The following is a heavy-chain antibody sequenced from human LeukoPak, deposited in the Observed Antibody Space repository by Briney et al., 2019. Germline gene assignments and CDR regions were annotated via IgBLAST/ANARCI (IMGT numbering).Heavy chain of an antibody. V-gene: IGHV3-48*03. J-gene: IGHJ4*02. D-gene: IGHD6-19*01. CDR3: ARGLPDSGWPFDY. CDR2: IDTSGSSI. Sequence: GGSLRLSCAAHGFSFSSYEMNWVRQAPGKGLEWVSYIDTSGSSIYYADSVKGRFTISRDNAQSSLYLQMSSLSADDTAFYYCARGLPDSGWPFDYWGPGTLVIVSS. CDR1: GFSFSSYE.